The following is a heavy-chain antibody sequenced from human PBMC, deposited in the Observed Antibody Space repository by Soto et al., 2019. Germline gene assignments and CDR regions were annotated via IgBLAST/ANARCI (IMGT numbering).Heavy chain of an antibody. CDR3: ARDAACWRGRNLNWFDS. V-gene: IGHV1-18*04. D-gene: IGHD3-3*01. CDR1: GYTFRNYA. J-gene: IGHJ5*01. CDR2: INTYKGDT. Sequence: QVHLVQSGAEVKEPGASVKVSCKASGYTFRNYAITWVRQAPGQGLEWMGWINTYKGDTNYAHKFQGRVTMTTDTSTSTAYMELRSLRSEDTAIYYCARDAACWRGRNLNWFDSWGQGTLVTVSS.